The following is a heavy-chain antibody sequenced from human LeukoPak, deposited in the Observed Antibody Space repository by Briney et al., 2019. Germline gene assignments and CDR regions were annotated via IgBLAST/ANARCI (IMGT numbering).Heavy chain of an antibody. CDR2: ISWNSGSI. CDR1: GFTFDDYA. CDR3: AKDRVNTMVRGVGWFDP. J-gene: IGHJ5*02. D-gene: IGHD3-10*01. V-gene: IGHV3-9*01. Sequence: GRSLRLSCAASGFTFDDYAMHWVRQAPGKGLEWVSGISWNSGSIGYADSVKGRFTISRGNAKNSLYLQMNSLRAEDTALYYCAKDRVNTMVRGVGWFDPWGQGTLVTVSS.